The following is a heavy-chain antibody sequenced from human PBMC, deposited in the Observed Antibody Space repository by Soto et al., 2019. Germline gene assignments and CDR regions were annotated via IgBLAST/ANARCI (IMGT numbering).Heavy chain of an antibody. Sequence: GGSLRLSCAASGFTFSSYSMNWVRQAPENGWEWTSSISSSSSHMYYGVSWKGRFTSYRDNDKNSVYLKMNSLRAEGTAVCCCAMPVSASRVVYFQHWGQGTLVTGTS. CDR3: AMPVSASRVVYFQH. V-gene: IGHV3-21*01. CDR1: GFTFSSYS. D-gene: IGHD2-2*01. CDR2: ISSSSSHM. J-gene: IGHJ1*01.